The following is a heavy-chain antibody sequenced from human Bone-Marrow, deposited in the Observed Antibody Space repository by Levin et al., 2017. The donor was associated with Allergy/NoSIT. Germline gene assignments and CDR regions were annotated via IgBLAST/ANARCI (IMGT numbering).Heavy chain of an antibody. D-gene: IGHD5-18*01. J-gene: IGHJ4*02. CDR2: ISSSSSYI. V-gene: IGHV3-21*01. Sequence: GESLKISCAASGFTFSSYSMNWVRQAPGKGLEWVSSISSSSSYIYYADSVKGRFTISRDNAKNSLYLQMNSLRAEDTAVYYCARDAGDTAMVTPYYFDYWGQGTLVTVSS. CDR3: ARDAGDTAMVTPYYFDY. CDR1: GFTFSSYS.